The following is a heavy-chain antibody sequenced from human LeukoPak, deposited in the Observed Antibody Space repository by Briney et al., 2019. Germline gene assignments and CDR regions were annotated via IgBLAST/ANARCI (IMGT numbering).Heavy chain of an antibody. CDR2: ISAYNGNT. Sequence: GASVKFSCKASGYTFTSYGISWVRQAPGQGLEWMGWISAYNGNTNYAQKLQGRVTMTTDTSTSTAYMELRSLRSDDTAVYYCARYRCSSTSCYNDYFDYWGQGTLVTVSS. J-gene: IGHJ4*02. CDR3: ARYRCSSTSCYNDYFDY. D-gene: IGHD2-2*02. CDR1: GYTFTSYG. V-gene: IGHV1-18*01.